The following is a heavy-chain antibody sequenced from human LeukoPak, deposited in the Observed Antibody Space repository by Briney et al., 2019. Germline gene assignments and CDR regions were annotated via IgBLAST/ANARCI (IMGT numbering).Heavy chain of an antibody. V-gene: IGHV4-30-2*01. Sequence: PSETLSLTCTVSGGSISSGGYYWSWIRQPPGKGLEWIGYIYHSGSTYYNPSLKSRVTISVDRSKNQFSLKLSSVTAADTAVYYCARDFGVGATLGYWGQGTLVTVSS. CDR2: IYHSGST. D-gene: IGHD1-26*01. J-gene: IGHJ4*02. CDR1: GGSISSGGYY. CDR3: ARDFGVGATLGY.